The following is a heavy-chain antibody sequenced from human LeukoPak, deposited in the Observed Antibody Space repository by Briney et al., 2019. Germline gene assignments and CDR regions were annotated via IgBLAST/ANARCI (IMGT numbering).Heavy chain of an antibody. D-gene: IGHD5-12*01. J-gene: IGHJ4*02. Sequence: GASVKVSCKASGYPFSTYGIIWVRQAPGHGLEWMGWISAYNGDTKYAQKVQGRVTMTTDTSTSTAYMELRSLRSDDTAAYYCARDGGYDLYYFDYWGQGTLVTVSS. CDR2: ISAYNGDT. CDR3: ARDGGYDLYYFDY. CDR1: GYPFSTYG. V-gene: IGHV1-18*01.